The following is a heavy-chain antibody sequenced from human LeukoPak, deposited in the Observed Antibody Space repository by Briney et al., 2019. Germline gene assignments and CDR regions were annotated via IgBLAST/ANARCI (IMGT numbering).Heavy chain of an antibody. Sequence: SETLSLTCTVSGGSISSYYWSWIRQPPGKGLEWIGYIYYSGSTNYNPSLKSRVTISVDTSKNQFSLKLSSVTAADTAVYYCASASGSYYGAPPYYFDYWDQGTLVTVSS. CDR3: ASASGSYYGAPPYYFDY. CDR2: IYYSGST. V-gene: IGHV4-59*01. D-gene: IGHD1-26*01. CDR1: GGSISSYY. J-gene: IGHJ4*02.